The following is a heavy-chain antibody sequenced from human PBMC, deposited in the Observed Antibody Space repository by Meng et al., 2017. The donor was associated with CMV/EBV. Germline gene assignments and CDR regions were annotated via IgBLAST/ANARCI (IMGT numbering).Heavy chain of an antibody. CDR3: ARVTVFYYYGMDV. D-gene: IGHD4-17*01. Sequence: GESLKISCAASGFTFSSYWMSWVRQAPGKGLEWEANIKQDGSEKYYVDSVKGRFTISRDNAKNSLYLQMNSLRAEDTAVYYCARVTVFYYYGMDVWGQGTTVTVSS. V-gene: IGHV3-7*01. CDR2: IKQDGSEK. J-gene: IGHJ6*02. CDR1: GFTFSSYW.